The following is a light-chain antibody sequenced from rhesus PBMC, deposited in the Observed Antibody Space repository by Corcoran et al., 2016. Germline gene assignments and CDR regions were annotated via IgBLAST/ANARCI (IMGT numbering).Light chain of an antibody. V-gene: IGKV1-19*01. CDR2: YAS. J-gene: IGKJ1*01. CDR1: QGISSW. Sequence: DIQMTQSPSSLSASVGDKVTITCHASQGISSWLAWYQQKPGKAQKPLIYYASSLQSRVPSRFTGSGSGTDYTLTISRLKPEDFTTYYSQQYDDLPWTFGQGTKVEIK. CDR3: QQYDDLPWT.